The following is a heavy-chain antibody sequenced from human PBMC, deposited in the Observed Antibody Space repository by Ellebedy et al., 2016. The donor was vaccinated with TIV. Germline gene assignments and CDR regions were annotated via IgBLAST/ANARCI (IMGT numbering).Heavy chain of an antibody. CDR3: TRRTSSGYDY. CDR2: IDPTDSYT. D-gene: IGHD6-19*01. CDR1: GYSLTNYW. J-gene: IGHJ4*02. Sequence: GESLKISCKGSGYSLTNYWISWVRQMPGKGLEWMGKIDPTDSYTNYSPSFQGHVTISADKSISTAYLQWSGLKASDTAMYYCTRRTSSGYDYWGQGTLVTVAS. V-gene: IGHV5-10-1*01.